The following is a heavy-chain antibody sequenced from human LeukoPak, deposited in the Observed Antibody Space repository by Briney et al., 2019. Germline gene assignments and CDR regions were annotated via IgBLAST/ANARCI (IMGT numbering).Heavy chain of an antibody. J-gene: IGHJ4*02. Sequence: GGSLRLSCAASGFTVSSNYMSWVRQAPGKGLEWVSVIYSGGSTYYADSVKGRFTISRDNSKNSLYLQMNSLRAEDTAVYYCARDPPGETFDYWGQGTLVTVSS. CDR2: IYSGGST. CDR3: ARDPPGETFDY. CDR1: GFTVSSNY. D-gene: IGHD3-16*01. V-gene: IGHV3-53*01.